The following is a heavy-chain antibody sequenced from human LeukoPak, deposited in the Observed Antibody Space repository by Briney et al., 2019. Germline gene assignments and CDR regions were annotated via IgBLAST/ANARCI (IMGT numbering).Heavy chain of an antibody. CDR2: ISYDGSNK. CDR3: ARRRYGMDV. Sequence: GRSLRLSCAASGFTFSSYAMHWVRQAPGKGLEWVAVISYDGSNKYYADSVKGRFTISGDNSKNTLYLQMNSLRAEDTAVYYCARRRYGMDVWGQGTTVTVSS. CDR1: GFTFSSYA. J-gene: IGHJ6*02. V-gene: IGHV3-30-3*01.